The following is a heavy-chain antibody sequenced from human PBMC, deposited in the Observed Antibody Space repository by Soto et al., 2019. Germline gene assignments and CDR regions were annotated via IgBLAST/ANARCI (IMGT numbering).Heavy chain of an antibody. CDR3: ARDRYYGDFDY. Sequence: GGSLRLSCAASGCSCSYSGMSWVRQAPGKGLEWVANIRRDGSEKDYADSVKGRFAISRDNAKNSLYLQMNSLRVDDTAVYYCARDRYYGDFDYWGQGTLVTVSS. CDR2: IRRDGSEK. CDR1: GCSCSYSG. J-gene: IGHJ4*02. V-gene: IGHV3-7*01. D-gene: IGHD4-17*01.